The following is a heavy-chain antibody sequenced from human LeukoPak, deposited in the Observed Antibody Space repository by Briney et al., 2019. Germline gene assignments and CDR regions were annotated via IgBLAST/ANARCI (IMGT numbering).Heavy chain of an antibody. J-gene: IGHJ5*02. V-gene: IGHV4-39*07. CDR2: ILYSGST. Sequence: SETPSLTCTVSGGSISSSSYYWGWIRQPPGKGLGWVGSILYSGSTYYNPSLKSRVTISLDTSKNQFSLKLSSVTAADTPLYYCARGGRITAAVGFNWFDPWGQGTLVTVSS. CDR3: ARGGRITAAVGFNWFDP. D-gene: IGHD6-25*01. CDR1: GGSISSSSYY.